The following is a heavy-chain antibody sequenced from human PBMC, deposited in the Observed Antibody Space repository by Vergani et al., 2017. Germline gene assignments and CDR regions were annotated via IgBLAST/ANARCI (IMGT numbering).Heavy chain of an antibody. J-gene: IGHJ5*02. D-gene: IGHD1-7*01. V-gene: IGHV1-18*01. CDR1: GYTFTSYG. CDR3: ARVERGYNWNYSILNWFDP. Sequence: QVQLVQSGAEVKKPGASVKVSCKASGYTFTSYGISWVRQAPGQGLEWMGWISAYNGNTNYAQKLQGRVTMTTDTYTSTAYMERRSLRSDDTAVYYCARVERGYNWNYSILNWFDPWGQGTLVTVSS. CDR2: ISAYNGNT.